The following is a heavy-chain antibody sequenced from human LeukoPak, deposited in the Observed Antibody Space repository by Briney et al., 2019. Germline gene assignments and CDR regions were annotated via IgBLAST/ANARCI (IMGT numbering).Heavy chain of an antibody. CDR1: GFTFSNAW. Sequence: PGGSLRLSCAASGFTFSNAWMSWVRQAPGKGLEWVGRIKSKTDGGTTDYAAPVKGRFTISRDDSKNTLYLQMNSLKTEDTAVYYCTIYGGYFGGFDYWGQGTLVTVSS. CDR3: TIYGGYFGGFDY. V-gene: IGHV3-15*01. D-gene: IGHD5-12*01. CDR2: IKSKTDGGTT. J-gene: IGHJ4*02.